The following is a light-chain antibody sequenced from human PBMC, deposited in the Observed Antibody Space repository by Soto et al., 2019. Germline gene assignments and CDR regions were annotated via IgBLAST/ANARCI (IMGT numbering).Light chain of an antibody. V-gene: IGLV7-43*01. CDR3: LLYYGGQMGV. CDR1: TGAVTSGYY. CDR2: STN. Sequence: QAVVTQEHSLTVSPGGTVTLTCASSTGAVTSGYYPNWFQQKPGQAPRALIYSTNNKYSWTPVRFSGSLLGGKAALTLSGVQPEDEAEYYCLLYYGGQMGVFGGGTKLTVL. J-gene: IGLJ2*01.